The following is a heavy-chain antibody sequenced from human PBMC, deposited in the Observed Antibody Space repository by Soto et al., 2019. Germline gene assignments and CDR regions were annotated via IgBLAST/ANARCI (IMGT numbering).Heavy chain of an antibody. D-gene: IGHD6-13*01. V-gene: IGHV4-34*01. CDR2: INHSGST. CDR3: ARGRIAAAGAYFDY. Sequence: SETLSLTCAVYGGSFSGYYWSWIRQPPGKGLEWIGEINHSGSTNYNPSLKSRVTISVDTSKNQFSLKLSSVTAADTAVYYCARGRIAAAGAYFDYWGQGTLVTVSS. J-gene: IGHJ4*02. CDR1: GGSFSGYY.